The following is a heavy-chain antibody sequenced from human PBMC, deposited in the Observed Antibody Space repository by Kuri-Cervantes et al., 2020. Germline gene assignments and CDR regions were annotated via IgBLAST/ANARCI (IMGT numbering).Heavy chain of an antibody. D-gene: IGHD2-2*01. CDR1: GFTFSSYA. CDR2: ISYDGSNK. J-gene: IGHJ3*02. V-gene: IGHV3-30-3*01. Sequence: GESLKISGAASGFTFSSYAMHWVRQAPGKGLEWVAVISYDGSNKYYADSVKGRFTISRDNSKNTLYLQMNSLKTEDTAVYYCTTEIVVVPAAMGLDAFDIWGQGTMVTVSS. CDR3: TTEIVVVPAAMGLDAFDI.